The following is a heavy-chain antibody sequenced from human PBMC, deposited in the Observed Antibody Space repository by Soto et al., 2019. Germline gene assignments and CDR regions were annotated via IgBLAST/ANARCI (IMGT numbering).Heavy chain of an antibody. CDR3: ARGVLGPGDYYYGMDV. J-gene: IGHJ6*02. D-gene: IGHD7-27*01. Sequence: HPGGSLRLSCAASGFTFINYDMHWGRQAPGEGLEWVSGIGAASDTYYPVSVQGRFTVSRDNAKKSLYLQMNSLRAGDTAVYYCARGVLGPGDYYYGMDVWGQGTTVTVSS. CDR2: IGAASDT. CDR1: GFTFINYD. V-gene: IGHV3-13*01.